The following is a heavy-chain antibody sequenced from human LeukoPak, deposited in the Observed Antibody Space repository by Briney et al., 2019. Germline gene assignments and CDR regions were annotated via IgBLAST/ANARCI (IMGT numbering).Heavy chain of an antibody. V-gene: IGHV3-74*03. CDR1: GFTFSSYT. CDR3: ARDLVVTSGY. CDR2: ISSDGSST. J-gene: IGHJ4*02. D-gene: IGHD2-2*01. Sequence: GGSLRLSCEASGFTFSSYTINWVRQAPGKGLVWVARISSDGSSTTYADSVKGRFTISRDNAKNTLYLQMNSLRVEDTAVYYCARDLVVTSGYWGQGTLVTVSS.